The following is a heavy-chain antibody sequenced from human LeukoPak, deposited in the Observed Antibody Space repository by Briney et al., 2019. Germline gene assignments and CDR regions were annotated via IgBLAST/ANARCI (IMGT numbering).Heavy chain of an antibody. CDR2: IYPGDSDT. Sequence: GESLKISCKGSGYTLTSYWIAWVRQMLGKGLEWMGIIYPGDSDTRYSPSFQGQVTTSADKSISTAYLQWSSLKASDTAMYYCARHAETGLWFDPWGQGTLVTVSS. V-gene: IGHV5-51*01. CDR1: GYTLTSYW. D-gene: IGHD1-1*01. J-gene: IGHJ5*02. CDR3: ARHAETGLWFDP.